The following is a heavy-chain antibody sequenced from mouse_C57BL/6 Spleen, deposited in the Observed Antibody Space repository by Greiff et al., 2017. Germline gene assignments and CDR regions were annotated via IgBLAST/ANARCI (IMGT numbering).Heavy chain of an antibody. CDR2: IYPGDGDT. V-gene: IGHV1-80*01. CDR3: ARSDGSSWFAY. D-gene: IGHD1-1*01. CDR1: GYAFSSYW. J-gene: IGHJ3*01. Sequence: VKVVESGAELVKPGASVKISCKASGYAFSSYWMNWVKQRPGKGLEWIGQIYPGDGDTNYNGKFKGKATLTADKSSSTAYMQLSSLTSEDSAVYFCARSDGSSWFAYWGQGTLVTVSA.